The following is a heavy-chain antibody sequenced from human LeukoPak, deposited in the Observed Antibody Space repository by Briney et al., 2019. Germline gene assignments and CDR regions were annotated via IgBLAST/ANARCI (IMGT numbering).Heavy chain of an antibody. V-gene: IGHV3-23*01. CDR3: ARSERDIGGYYYYGMDV. CDR2: MSDSGGRT. J-gene: IGHJ6*02. D-gene: IGHD2-15*01. Sequence: GGSLRLSCAVSGITLSNYGMSWVRQAPGKGLEWVAGMSDSGGRTNYADSVKGRYTISRDNAKNSLYLQMNSLRAEDTAVYYCARSERDIGGYYYYGMDVWGQGTTVTVSS. CDR1: GITLSNYG.